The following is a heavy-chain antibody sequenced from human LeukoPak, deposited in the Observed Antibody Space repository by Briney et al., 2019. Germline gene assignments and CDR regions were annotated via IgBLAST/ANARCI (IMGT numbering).Heavy chain of an antibody. CDR1: GLTFSSYA. J-gene: IGHJ4*02. CDR3: VRVSSTFLGNSGYDYSGGDY. D-gene: IGHD5-12*01. Sequence: GGSLRLSCAASGLTFSSYAMHWVRQAPGKGLEWVAVISYDGSNKHYADSVKGRFTISRDNAKNSLYLQMNSLRAEDTAVYYCVRVSSTFLGNSGYDYSGGDYWGQGTLVTVSS. CDR2: ISYDGSNK. V-gene: IGHV3-30*04.